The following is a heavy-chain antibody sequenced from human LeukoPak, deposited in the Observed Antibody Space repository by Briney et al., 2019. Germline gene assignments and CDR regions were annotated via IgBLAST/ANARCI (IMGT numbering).Heavy chain of an antibody. Sequence: PGGSLRLSCAASGFTFSSYWMHWLRQAPGKGLVWVSRTNSDGSSTSYADSVKGRFTISRDNAKNTLYLQMNSLRAEDTAVYYCARDGSYGDGYWGQGTLVTVSS. J-gene: IGHJ4*02. CDR3: ARDGSYGDGY. V-gene: IGHV3-74*01. CDR2: TNSDGSST. D-gene: IGHD4-17*01. CDR1: GFTFSSYW.